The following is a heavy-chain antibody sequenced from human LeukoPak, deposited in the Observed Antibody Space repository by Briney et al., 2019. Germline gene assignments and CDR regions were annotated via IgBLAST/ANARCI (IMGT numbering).Heavy chain of an antibody. CDR3: ARRTTYDAFDL. D-gene: IGHD1-14*01. Sequence: ASAKVSCKASGFTFTSSDFNWVRQATGQGLEWMGWMNANSGNTGYAQKFQDRVTMTRNTSITTAYMELSSLRSDDTAVYYCARRTTYDAFDLWGQGTMVTVSS. J-gene: IGHJ3*01. CDR1: GFTFTSSD. V-gene: IGHV1-8*01. CDR2: MNANSGNT.